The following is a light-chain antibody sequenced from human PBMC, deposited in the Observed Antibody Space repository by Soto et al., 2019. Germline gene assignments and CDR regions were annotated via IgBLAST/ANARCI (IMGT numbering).Light chain of an antibody. Sequence: DIVMTQSPLSLSVTPGEPASISCRSSQSLLHINGYNYLDWYLQKPGQSPQLLIYLGSNRASGVPDRFSGSGSGTHFTLKISREEAEDVGVYYCMQALQAWAFGQGTKVEIK. V-gene: IGKV2-28*01. CDR2: LGS. J-gene: IGKJ1*01. CDR1: QSLLHINGYNY. CDR3: MQALQAWA.